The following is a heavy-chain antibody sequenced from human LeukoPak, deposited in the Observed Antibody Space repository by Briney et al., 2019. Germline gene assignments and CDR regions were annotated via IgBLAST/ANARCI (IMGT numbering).Heavy chain of an antibody. V-gene: IGHV3-30*04. D-gene: IGHD1-26*01. CDR1: GFTFSNYA. J-gene: IGHJ4*02. CDR2: ISHDGSKE. Sequence: GSLRLSCAASGFTFSNYAFHWVRQAPGKGLEWVAVISHDGSKEYYADSVEGRFTISRDNSKNTLYLQMNSLRREDTAVFSCARERSSGSYYDYWGQGTLVTVSS. CDR3: ARERSSGSYYDY.